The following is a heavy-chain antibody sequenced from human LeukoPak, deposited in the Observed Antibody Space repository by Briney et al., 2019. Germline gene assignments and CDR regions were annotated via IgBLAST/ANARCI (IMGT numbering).Heavy chain of an antibody. V-gene: IGHV4-39*07. J-gene: IGHJ4*02. Sequence: TSETLSLTCTVSGGSISSRSYHWGWIRQPPGKGLEWIGSVFYSGSTYYNPSLKSRVTISVDTSKNQFSLKLSSVTAADTAVYYCARGVYDFWSGYYGDFDYWGQGTLVTVSS. CDR1: GGSISSRSYH. CDR2: VFYSGST. CDR3: ARGVYDFWSGYYGDFDY. D-gene: IGHD3-3*01.